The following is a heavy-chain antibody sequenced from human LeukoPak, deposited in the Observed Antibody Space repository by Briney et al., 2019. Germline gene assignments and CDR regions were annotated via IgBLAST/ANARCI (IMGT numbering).Heavy chain of an antibody. V-gene: IGHV3-43*02. CDR1: GFTFDDFA. CDR2: ISGNGAST. J-gene: IGHJ4*02. Sequence: PGGSLRLSCAASGFTFDDFAMHWVRQAPGKGLEWVSLISGNGASTYYADSVKGRFTISRDNSKNSLYLQMNSLRTEDTALYYCAKDGYSSGWPMPYPDYWGQGNLVTVSS. CDR3: AKDGYSSGWPMPYPDY. D-gene: IGHD6-19*01.